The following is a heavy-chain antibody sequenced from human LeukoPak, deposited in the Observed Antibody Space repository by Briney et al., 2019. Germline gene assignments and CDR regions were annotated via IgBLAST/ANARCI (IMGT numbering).Heavy chain of an antibody. CDR2: VSSSGTII. CDR1: GFTFSDYY. Sequence: GGSLRLSCKASGFTFSDYYMKWIRQASGEGLEWVSYVSSSGTIIYYRDSVKGRFTISRDNAKNSLFLQMNSLRAEDTAVYYCVREFCSGGTCYNDYWGQGTVVTVSS. D-gene: IGHD2-15*01. CDR3: VREFCSGGTCYNDY. J-gene: IGHJ4*02. V-gene: IGHV3-11*04.